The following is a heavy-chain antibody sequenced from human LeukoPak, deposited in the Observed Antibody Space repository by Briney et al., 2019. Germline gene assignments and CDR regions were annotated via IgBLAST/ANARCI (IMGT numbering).Heavy chain of an antibody. Sequence: ASVKVSCKASGDTFSIYVISWVRQAPGQGLEWMGGIMPISGTTNYAEKFQGRVTITADESTSTAYMELNSLRSEDTAVYYCARQDGYNAFDYWGQGTLVTVSS. CDR3: ARQDGYNAFDY. CDR2: IMPISGTT. J-gene: IGHJ4*02. D-gene: IGHD5-24*01. CDR1: GDTFSIYV. V-gene: IGHV1-69*13.